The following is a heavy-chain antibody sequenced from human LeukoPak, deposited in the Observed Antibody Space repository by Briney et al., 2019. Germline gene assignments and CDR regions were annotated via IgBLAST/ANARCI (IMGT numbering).Heavy chain of an antibody. D-gene: IGHD2-2*01. CDR3: ASSGDIVVKGGFDP. V-gene: IGHV1-69*13. CDR2: IIPIFGTA. Sequence: SVKVSCKASGGTFSSYAISWVLQAPGQGLEWMGGIIPIFGTANYAQKLQGRVTITADESTSTAYMELSSLRSEDTAVYYCASSGDIVVKGGFDPWGQGTLVTVSS. J-gene: IGHJ5*02. CDR1: GGTFSSYA.